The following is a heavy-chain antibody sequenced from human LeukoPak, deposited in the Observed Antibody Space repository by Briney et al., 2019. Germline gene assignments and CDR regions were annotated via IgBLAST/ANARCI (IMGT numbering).Heavy chain of an antibody. CDR1: GGTFSSYA. J-gene: IGHJ6*03. D-gene: IGHD4-17*01. CDR2: IIPIFGTA. CDR3: ARFRYGPPPYYYYYYMDV. V-gene: IGHV1-69*06. Sequence: SVKVSCKASGGTFSSYAISWVRQAPGQGLEWMGGIIPIFGTANYAQKFQGRVTITADKSTSTAYMEPSSLRSEDTAVYYCARFRYGPPPYYYYYYMDVWGKGTTVTVSS.